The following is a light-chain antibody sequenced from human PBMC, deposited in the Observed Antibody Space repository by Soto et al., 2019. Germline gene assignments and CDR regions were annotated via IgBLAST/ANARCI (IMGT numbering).Light chain of an antibody. J-gene: IGLJ2*01. V-gene: IGLV6-57*04. Sequence: NFMLTQPHSVSESPGKTVTISCTRSSGGIASNYVQWFQQRPSSAPTTVIYEDNQRPSGVPDRFSGSIDTSSNSASLIISGLKTEDEADYYCQSYDSNNPVIFGGGTKLTVL. CDR2: EDN. CDR3: QSYDSNNPVI. CDR1: SGGIASNY.